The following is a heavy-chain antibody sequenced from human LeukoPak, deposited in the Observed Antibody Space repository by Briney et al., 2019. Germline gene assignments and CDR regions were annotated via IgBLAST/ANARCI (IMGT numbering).Heavy chain of an antibody. Sequence: GGSLRLSCAASGFTFSSYGMHWVRQAPGKGLEWVAVISYDGSNKYYADSVKGRFTISRDNSKNTLYLQMNSLRAEDTAVYYCAKEVIVVGLFDYWGQGTLVTVSS. J-gene: IGHJ4*02. CDR3: AKEVIVVGLFDY. CDR1: GFTFSSYG. V-gene: IGHV3-30*18. D-gene: IGHD3-22*01. CDR2: ISYDGSNK.